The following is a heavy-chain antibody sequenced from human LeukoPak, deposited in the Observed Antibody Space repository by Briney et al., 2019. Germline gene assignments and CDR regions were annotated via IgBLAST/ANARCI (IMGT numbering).Heavy chain of an antibody. CDR2: IYYSGST. J-gene: IGHJ3*02. CDR1: GGSISSGGYY. D-gene: IGHD3-10*01. CDR3: ARTRLMVRGPNGAFDI. V-gene: IGHV4-31*03. Sequence: SETLSLTCTVSGGSISSGGYYWSWSRQHPGKGLEWIGYIYYSGSTYYNPSLKSRVTISVDTSKNQFSLKLSSMTAADTAVYYCARTRLMVRGPNGAFDIWGQGTMVTASS.